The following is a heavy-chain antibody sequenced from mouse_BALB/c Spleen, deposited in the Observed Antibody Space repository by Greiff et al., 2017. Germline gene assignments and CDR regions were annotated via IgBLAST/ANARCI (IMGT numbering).Heavy chain of an antibody. J-gene: IGHJ4*01. CDR1: GFSLTSYG. Sequence: VKLVESGPGLVAPSQSLSITCTVSGFSLTSYGVHWVRQPPGKGLEWLGVIWAGGSTNYNSALMSRLSISKDNSKSQVFLKMNSLQTDDTAMYYCARERWLLQYYAMDYWGQGTSVTVSS. D-gene: IGHD2-3*01. V-gene: IGHV2-9*02. CDR3: ARERWLLQYYAMDY. CDR2: IWAGGST.